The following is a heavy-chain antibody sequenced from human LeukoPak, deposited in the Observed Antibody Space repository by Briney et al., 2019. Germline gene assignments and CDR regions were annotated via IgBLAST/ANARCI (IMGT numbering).Heavy chain of an antibody. D-gene: IGHD2-21*01. Sequence: ASVKVSCKTSGYSFTDYYMHWVRPAPGQGLEWMGWINPNSGGTSSTQKFQGRVTMTRDTSTTTVYMEVSWLTSDDTAIYYCARADRLHGGPYLIGPWGQGTLVTVSS. CDR1: GYSFTDYY. J-gene: IGHJ5*02. CDR3: ARADRLHGGPYLIGP. V-gene: IGHV1-2*02. CDR2: INPNSGGT.